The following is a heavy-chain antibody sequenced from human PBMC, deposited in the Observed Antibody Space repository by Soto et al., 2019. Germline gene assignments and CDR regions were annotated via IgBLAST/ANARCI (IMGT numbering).Heavy chain of an antibody. D-gene: IGHD2-2*01. J-gene: IGHJ6*02. Sequence: QVQLVQSGAEVKKPGASVKVSCKASGYTFTSYYMHWVRQAPGQGLEWMGIINPSGGSTSYAQKFQGRVTMTRDTSTSTVYMELSSLRSEDTAVYYCARDRAVVVPAATTFYYYFGMDVWGQGTTVTVSS. CDR3: ARDRAVVVPAATTFYYYFGMDV. CDR2: INPSGGST. CDR1: GYTFTSYY. V-gene: IGHV1-46*01.